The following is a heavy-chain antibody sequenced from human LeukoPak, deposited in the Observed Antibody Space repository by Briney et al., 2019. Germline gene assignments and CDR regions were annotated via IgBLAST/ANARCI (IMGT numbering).Heavy chain of an antibody. V-gene: IGHV3-74*01. CDR1: GFAFSSYR. J-gene: IGHJ4*02. CDR3: VRDLGNWNNGDY. CDR2: INTDGSTT. Sequence: PGGSLRLSCAATGFAFSSYRMHWVRQAPGKGLVCVSRINTDGSTTSYAHAVKGRFTISRDNAKNTLYLQMNSLRVEDTAVYYCVRDLGNWNNGDYWGQGTLVTVSS. D-gene: IGHD1/OR15-1a*01.